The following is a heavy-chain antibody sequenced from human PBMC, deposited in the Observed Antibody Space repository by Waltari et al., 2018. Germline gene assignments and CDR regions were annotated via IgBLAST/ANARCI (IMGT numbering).Heavy chain of an antibody. CDR2: INPNSGGT. CDR1: GYTFTGYY. V-gene: IGHV1-2*02. Sequence: QVQLVQSGAEVKKPGASVKVSCKASGYTFTGYYMHWVRQAPGQGLEWMGWINPNSGGTNYAQKFQGRVTMTRDTSISTAYMELSRLRSDDTAVYYCARDPCSGGSCYYNWFDPWGQGTLVTVSS. J-gene: IGHJ5*02. D-gene: IGHD2-15*01. CDR3: ARDPCSGGSCYYNWFDP.